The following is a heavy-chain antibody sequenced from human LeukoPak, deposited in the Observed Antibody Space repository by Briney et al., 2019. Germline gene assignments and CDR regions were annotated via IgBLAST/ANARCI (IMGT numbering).Heavy chain of an antibody. J-gene: IGHJ4*02. D-gene: IGHD6-6*01. V-gene: IGHV3-30-3*01. CDR3: ARVTGSSSPDDY. CDR1: GSTFSSYA. CDR2: ISYDGSNK. Sequence: GGSLRLSCAASGSTFSSYAMHWVRQAPGKGLEWVAVISYDGSNKYYADSVKGRFTISRDNSKNTLYLQMNSLRAEDTAVYYCARVTGSSSPDDYWGQGTLVTVSS.